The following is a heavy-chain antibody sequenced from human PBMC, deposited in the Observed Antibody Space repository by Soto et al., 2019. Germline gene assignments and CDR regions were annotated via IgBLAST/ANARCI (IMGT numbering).Heavy chain of an antibody. CDR1: GYTFTSYY. D-gene: IGHD2-15*01. CDR3: SRIYCSGGNCYFNGFDP. CDR2: INPSAGST. Sequence: ASVKVSCKASGYTFTSYYMYWVRQAPGQGLEWMGIINPSAGSTSYAQKFQGRVTMTRDTSTSTVYMELSSLRAEDTAVYYCSRIYCSGGNCYFNGFDPWGQGTLVTVSS. V-gene: IGHV1-46*01. J-gene: IGHJ5*02.